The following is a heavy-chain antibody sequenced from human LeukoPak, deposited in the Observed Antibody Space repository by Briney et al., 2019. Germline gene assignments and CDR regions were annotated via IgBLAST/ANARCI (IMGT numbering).Heavy chain of an antibody. CDR2: ISISTSSI. CDR3: ATCGSYCFFYAFDI. D-gene: IGHD1-26*01. CDR1: GFTFSSYS. J-gene: IGHJ3*02. Sequence: GGSLRLSCVGSGFTFSSYSMSWVRQAPGKGLEWVSYISISTSSIDYADSVKGRFTISRDNSKNTLYLQMNSLRAEDTAVYYCATCGSYCFFYAFDIWGQGTMVTVSS. V-gene: IGHV3-48*01.